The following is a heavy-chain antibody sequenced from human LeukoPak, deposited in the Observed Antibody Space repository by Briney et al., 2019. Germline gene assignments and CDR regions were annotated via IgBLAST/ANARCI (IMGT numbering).Heavy chain of an antibody. Sequence: GGSLRPSCAASGFTFSSYGFHWVRQAPGKGLEWVSSISGSGGSTYYADSVKGRFTISRDNSKNTLYLQMNRLRAEDTAVYYCAKVTLSGYSSTYVDYRGQGTLVTVSS. D-gene: IGHD6-13*01. CDR3: AKVTLSGYSSTYVDY. CDR1: GFTFSSYG. CDR2: ISGSGGST. V-gene: IGHV3-23*01. J-gene: IGHJ4*02.